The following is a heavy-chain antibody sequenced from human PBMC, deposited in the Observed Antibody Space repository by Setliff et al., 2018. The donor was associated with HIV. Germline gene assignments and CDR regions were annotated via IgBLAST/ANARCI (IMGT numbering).Heavy chain of an antibody. CDR2: IYYSGST. J-gene: IGHJ4*02. D-gene: IGHD1-26*01. CDR1: GGSISSYY. CDR3: ARESGIVGAQGFDY. V-gene: IGHV4-59*12. Sequence: SETLSLTCTVSGGSISSYYWSWIRQPPGKGLEWIGYIYYSGSTSYNPSLKSRVSLSVDTSKNQFSLRLRSGTAADSAMYYCARESGIVGAQGFDYWSQGTLVTVSS.